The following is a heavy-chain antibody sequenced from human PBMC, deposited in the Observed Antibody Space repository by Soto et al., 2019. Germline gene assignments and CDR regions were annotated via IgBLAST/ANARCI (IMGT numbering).Heavy chain of an antibody. CDR1: GGTFSSCA. J-gene: IGHJ5*02. Sequence: SVKVSCKASGGTFSSCAISWVRQAPGQGLEWMGGILPIFGTANYAQKFQGRVTITADESTSKAYMELSSLRSEDTAVYYCAFRAAPIRNWLDPWGQETLVTLYS. CDR2: ILPIFGTA. V-gene: IGHV1-69*13. CDR3: AFRAAPIRNWLDP. D-gene: IGHD6-13*01.